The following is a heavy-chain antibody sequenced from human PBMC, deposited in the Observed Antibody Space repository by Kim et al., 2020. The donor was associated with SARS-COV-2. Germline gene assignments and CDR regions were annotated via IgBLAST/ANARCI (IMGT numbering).Heavy chain of an antibody. V-gene: IGHV3-11*05. Sequence: GGSLRLSCAASGFTFSDYYMSWIRQAPGKGLEWVSYISSSSSYTNYADSVKGRFTISRDNAKNSLYLQMNSLRAEDTAVYYCARDSIWGNVDYDFWSGYQNYYYYGMDVWGQGTTVTVSS. CDR2: ISSSSSYT. CDR1: GFTFSDYY. J-gene: IGHJ6*02. D-gene: IGHD3-3*01. CDR3: ARDSIWGNVDYDFWSGYQNYYYYGMDV.